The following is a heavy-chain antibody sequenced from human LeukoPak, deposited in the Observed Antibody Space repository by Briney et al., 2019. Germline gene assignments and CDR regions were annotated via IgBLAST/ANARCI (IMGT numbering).Heavy chain of an antibody. CDR1: GYSISSGYY. V-gene: IGHV4-38-2*01. D-gene: IGHD2-2*01. CDR2: IYHSGST. Sequence: SETLSLTCAVSGYSISSGYYWGWIRQPPGKGLEWIGRIYHSGSTYYNPSLKSRVTISVDTSKNQFSLKLSSVTAADTAVYYCARHAIDIVVVPAASNWFDPWGQGTLVTASS. J-gene: IGHJ5*02. CDR3: ARHAIDIVVVPAASNWFDP.